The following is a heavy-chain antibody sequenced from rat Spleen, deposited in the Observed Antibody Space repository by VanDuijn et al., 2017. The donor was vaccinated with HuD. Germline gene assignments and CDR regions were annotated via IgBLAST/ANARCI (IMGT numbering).Heavy chain of an antibody. D-gene: IGHD1-2*01. CDR2: ISTSGGST. J-gene: IGHJ3*01. Sequence: EVQLVESGGGLVQPGRSLKLSCAASGFTFSNYDMAWVRQAPTKGLEWVASISTSGGSTYYRDSVKGRFTVSRDNAKSTLYLQMDSLRSEDTATYYCARPEAAPYSFAYWGQGTLVTVSS. V-gene: IGHV5-25*01. CDR3: ARPEAAPYSFAY. CDR1: GFTFSNYD.